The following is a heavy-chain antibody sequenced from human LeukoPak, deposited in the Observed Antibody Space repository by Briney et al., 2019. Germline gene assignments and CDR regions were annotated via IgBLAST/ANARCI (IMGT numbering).Heavy chain of an antibody. J-gene: IGHJ4*02. CDR2: IYYRGST. CDR1: GGSISSYY. V-gene: IGHV4-59*08. CDR3: ARHWTYYDYVWGSYRPYYFDY. Sequence: NASETLSLTCTVSGGSISSYYWSWMRQPPGKGLEGIGYIYYRGSTNYNPSLKSRVTISVDTSKNQFSLKLSSVTAADTAVYYCARHWTYYDYVWGSYRPYYFDYWGQGTLVTVSS. D-gene: IGHD3-16*02.